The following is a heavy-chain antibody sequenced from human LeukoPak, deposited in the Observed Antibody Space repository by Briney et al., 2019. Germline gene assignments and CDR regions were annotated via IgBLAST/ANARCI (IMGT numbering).Heavy chain of an antibody. CDR3: AKAIGEPQIDAFDI. J-gene: IGHJ3*02. V-gene: IGHV3-30*18. CDR1: GFTFSSYG. Sequence: GRSLRLSCAASGFTFSSYGMHGVRQAPGKGLEWVAVISYDGSNKYYADSVKGRFTISRDNSKNTLYLQMNSLRAEDTAVYYCAKAIGEPQIDAFDIWGQGTMVTVSS. D-gene: IGHD3-10*01. CDR2: ISYDGSNK.